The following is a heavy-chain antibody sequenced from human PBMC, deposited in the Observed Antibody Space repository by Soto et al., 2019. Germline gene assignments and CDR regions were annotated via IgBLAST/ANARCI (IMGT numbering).Heavy chain of an antibody. D-gene: IGHD3-10*01. CDR2: ISGSGGST. V-gene: IGHV3-23*01. CDR1: GFTFSSYA. CDR3: AKGSYYYGSGSPRWFQH. Sequence: GGSLRLSCAASGFTFSSYAMSWVRQAPGKGLEWVSAISGSGGSTYYADSVKGRFTISRDNSKNTLYLQMNSLRAEDTAVYYCAKGSYYYGSGSPRWFQHWGQGTLVTVSS. J-gene: IGHJ1*01.